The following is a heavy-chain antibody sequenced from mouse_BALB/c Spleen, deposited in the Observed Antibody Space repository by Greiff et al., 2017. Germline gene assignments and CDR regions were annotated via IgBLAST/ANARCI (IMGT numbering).Heavy chain of an antibody. Sequence: VQLKESGPGLVKPSQSLSLTCSVTGYSITSGYYWNWIRQFPGNKLEWMGYISYDGSNNYNPSLKNRISITRDTSKNQFFLKLNSVTTEDTATYYCARGYYGYDFAYWGQGTLVTVSA. CDR1: GYSITSGYY. CDR2: ISYDGSN. D-gene: IGHD2-2*01. V-gene: IGHV3-6*02. J-gene: IGHJ3*01. CDR3: ARGYYGYDFAY.